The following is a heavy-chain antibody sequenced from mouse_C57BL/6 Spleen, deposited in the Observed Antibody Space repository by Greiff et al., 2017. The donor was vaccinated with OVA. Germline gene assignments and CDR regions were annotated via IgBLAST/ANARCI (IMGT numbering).Heavy chain of an antibody. CDR3: AREDYGNYGAMDY. V-gene: IGHV1-55*01. D-gene: IGHD2-1*01. CDR1: GYTFTSYW. Sequence: QVQLQQSGAELVKPGASVKMSCKASGYTFTSYWITWVKQRPGQGLEWIGDIYPGSGSTNYNEKFKSKATLTVDTSSSTAYMQLSSLTSEDSAVYYCAREDYGNYGAMDYWGQGTSVTVSS. J-gene: IGHJ4*01. CDR2: IYPGSGST.